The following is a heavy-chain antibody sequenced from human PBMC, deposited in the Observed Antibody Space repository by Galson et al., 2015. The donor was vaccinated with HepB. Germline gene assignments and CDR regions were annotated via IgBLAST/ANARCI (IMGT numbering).Heavy chain of an antibody. D-gene: IGHD3-10*01. CDR3: ARHANPPLELLWFGEVPSFDY. CDR2: IYYSGST. J-gene: IGHJ4*02. CDR1: GGSISSYY. V-gene: IGHV4-59*08. Sequence: ETLSLTCTVSGGSISSYYWSWIRQPPGKGLEWIGYIYYSGSTNYNPSLKSRVTISVDTSKNQFSLKLSSVTAADTAVYYCARHANPPLELLWFGEVPSFDYWGQGTLVTVSS.